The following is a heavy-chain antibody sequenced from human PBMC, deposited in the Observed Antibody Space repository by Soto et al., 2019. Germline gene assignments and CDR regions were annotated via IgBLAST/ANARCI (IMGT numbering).Heavy chain of an antibody. V-gene: IGHV2-26*01. CDR1: GFSLSNARMG. CDR3: ARIIMVRGVNIYSWFDP. CDR2: IFSNDVK. J-gene: IGHJ5*02. D-gene: IGHD3-10*01. Sequence: QVTLKESGPVLVKPTETLTLTCTVSGFSLSNARMGVSWIRQPPGKALEWLAHIFSNDVKSYSTSLKSRLTISKDTSKSQVVLTMTNMDPVDTGTYYGARIIMVRGVNIYSWFDPWGQGTLVTVSS.